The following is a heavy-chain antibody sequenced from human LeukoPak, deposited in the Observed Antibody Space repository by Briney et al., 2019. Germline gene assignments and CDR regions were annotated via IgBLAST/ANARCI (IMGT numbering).Heavy chain of an antibody. CDR3: ARDGGSGIFTSGSFDY. CDR1: GGSISSYY. J-gene: IGHJ4*02. D-gene: IGHD3-10*01. V-gene: IGHV4-38-2*02. CDR2: MYHSGST. Sequence: PSETLSLTCTVSGGSISSYYWGWIRQPPGKGLEWIGSMYHSGSTYYNPSLKSRVTISVDTSKNQFSLKLSSVTAADTAVYYCARDGGSGIFTSGSFDYWGQGTLVTVSS.